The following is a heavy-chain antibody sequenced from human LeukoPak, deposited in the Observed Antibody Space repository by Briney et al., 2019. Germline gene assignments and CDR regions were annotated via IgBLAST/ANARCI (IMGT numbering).Heavy chain of an antibody. CDR3: AKIDQDYGDYLRFDY. D-gene: IGHD4-17*01. V-gene: IGHV3-23*01. CDR2: ISGSGGST. Sequence: GGSLRLSCAASGFTFSSYAMRWLRPPPGKGVEWVYAISGSGGSTYYADSVKGRFTISRENSKNTLYLQMNSLRAEDTAVCYCAKIDQDYGDYLRFDYWGQGTLVTVSS. CDR1: GFTFSSYA. J-gene: IGHJ4*02.